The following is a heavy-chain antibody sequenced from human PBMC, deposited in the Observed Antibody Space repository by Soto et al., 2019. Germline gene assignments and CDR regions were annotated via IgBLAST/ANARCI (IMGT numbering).Heavy chain of an antibody. CDR1: GFTFSPYG. D-gene: IGHD1-1*01. CDR2: IWHHGGNK. J-gene: IGHJ6*02. V-gene: IGHV3-33*01. Sequence: QMQLEESGGGVVQPGRSLRLSCVASGFTFSPYGMHWVRQAPGKGLELVAVIWHHGGNKYYADSVKGRFTISRDNARNTLYLQMDSLRGEDTGVYYCVSDETQLERRPSYGKDVWGRGTTVIVSS. CDR3: VSDETQLERRPSYGKDV.